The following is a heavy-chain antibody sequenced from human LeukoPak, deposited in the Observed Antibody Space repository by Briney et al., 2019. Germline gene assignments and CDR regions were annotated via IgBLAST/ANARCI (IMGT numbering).Heavy chain of an antibody. CDR3: ARQAVARPFDL. J-gene: IGHJ3*01. CDR2: INWNGGST. V-gene: IGHV3-20*04. Sequence: GRSLRLSCTTSGFTFGDYAMSWFRQPPGKGLEWVCNINWNGGSTSYADSLKGRFTISRDNAQSSLYLQMNSLRAGDTAVYYCARQAVARPFDLWGQGTMVAVSS. CDR1: GFTFGDYA.